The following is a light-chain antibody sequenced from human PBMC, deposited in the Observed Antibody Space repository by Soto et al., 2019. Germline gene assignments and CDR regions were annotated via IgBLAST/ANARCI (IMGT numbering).Light chain of an antibody. V-gene: IGLV2-11*01. CDR1: SSDVGGYDY. CDR3: CSYAGTYTFNVV. CDR2: DVS. Sequence: QSALTQPRSVSGSPGQSVTISCTGTSSDVGGYDYVSWYQKHPGKAPKLMIYDVSKRPSWVPDRFSASKSGDTASLTISGLQAEDEADYYCCSYAGTYTFNVVFGGGTKLTVL. J-gene: IGLJ2*01.